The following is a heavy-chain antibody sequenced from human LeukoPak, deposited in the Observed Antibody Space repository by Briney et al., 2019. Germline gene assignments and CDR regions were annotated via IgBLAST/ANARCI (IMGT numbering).Heavy chain of an antibody. CDR1: GGSTSSSTYY. J-gene: IGHJ3*02. Sequence: SETLSLTCTVSGGSTSSSTYYWGWVRQPAGKGLEWIGRIYTSGSTNYNPSLKSRVTISVDTSKNQFSLKLSSVTAADTAVYYCARGLDGSGSAKNAFDIWGQGTMVTVSS. V-gene: IGHV4-61*02. D-gene: IGHD3-10*01. CDR3: ARGLDGSGSAKNAFDI. CDR2: IYTSGST.